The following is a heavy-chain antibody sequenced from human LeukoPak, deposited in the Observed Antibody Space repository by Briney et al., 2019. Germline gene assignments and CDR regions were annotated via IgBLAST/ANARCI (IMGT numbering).Heavy chain of an antibody. J-gene: IGHJ4*02. Sequence: GASVKVSCKASGYTFTSYGISWVRQAPGQGLEWMGWISGDNGSTNYAQKLQGRVTMTTDTSTSTAYMELRSLRSDDLAIYYCAREDTRRGSRGYFDYWGQGTLVTVSS. CDR1: GYTFTSYG. CDR3: AREDTRRGSRGYFDY. V-gene: IGHV1-18*03. CDR2: ISGDNGST. D-gene: IGHD2-2*01.